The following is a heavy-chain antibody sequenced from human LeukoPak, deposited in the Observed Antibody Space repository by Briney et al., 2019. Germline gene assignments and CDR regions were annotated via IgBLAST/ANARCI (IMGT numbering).Heavy chain of an antibody. CDR2: INPNSGGT. D-gene: IGHD6-13*01. Sequence: ASVTVSCKASGYTFTGYYMHWVRQAPGQGLEWVGWINPNSGGTNYAQKFQGWVTMTRDTSISTAYMELSRLRSDDTAVYYCARANPPAAGTLYYYGMDVWGQGTTVTVSS. CDR1: GYTFTGYY. CDR3: ARANPPAAGTLYYYGMDV. V-gene: IGHV1-2*04. J-gene: IGHJ6*02.